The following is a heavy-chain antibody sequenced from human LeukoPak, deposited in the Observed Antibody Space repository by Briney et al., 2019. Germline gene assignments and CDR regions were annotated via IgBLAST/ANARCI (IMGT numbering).Heavy chain of an antibody. CDR1: GGSISSGSYY. J-gene: IGHJ5*02. D-gene: IGHD3-16*01. CDR3: GRERGGVMRGVSWFDP. Sequence: SETLSLTCTVSGGSISSGSYYWSWIRQPAGKGLEWIGRIYTSGSTNYNPSLKSRVTISVDTSKNQFSLKLSSVTAADTAVYYWGRERGGVMRGVSWFDPWGQGTLVTVSS. V-gene: IGHV4-61*02. CDR2: IYTSGST.